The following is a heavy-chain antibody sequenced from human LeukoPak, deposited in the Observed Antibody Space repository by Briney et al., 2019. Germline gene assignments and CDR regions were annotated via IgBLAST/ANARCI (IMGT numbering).Heavy chain of an antibody. CDR1: GYTLTSYG. D-gene: IGHD6-19*01. Sequence: GASVKVSCKASGYTLTSYGISWVRQAPGQGLEWMGWISAYNGKTNDAQKLQGRVTMTTDASKSTAYMELRSRSSDGTAVYYCARVPDMRSGWYYFDYWGQGTLVTVSS. J-gene: IGHJ4*02. V-gene: IGHV1-18*01. CDR2: ISAYNGKT. CDR3: ARVPDMRSGWYYFDY.